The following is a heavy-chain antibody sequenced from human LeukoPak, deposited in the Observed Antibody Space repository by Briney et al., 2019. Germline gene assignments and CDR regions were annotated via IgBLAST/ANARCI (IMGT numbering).Heavy chain of an antibody. V-gene: IGHV4-28*06. D-gene: IGHD3-22*01. CDR2: IYYSGST. J-gene: IGHJ4*02. CDR1: GYSISSSNW. Sequence: SETLSLTCAVSGYSISSSNWWGWIRQPPGKGLEWIGYIYYSGSTNYNPSLKSRVTMSVDTSKNQFSLKLSSVTALDTAVYYCARQHSSGYSYWGQGTLVTVSS. CDR3: ARQHSSGYSY.